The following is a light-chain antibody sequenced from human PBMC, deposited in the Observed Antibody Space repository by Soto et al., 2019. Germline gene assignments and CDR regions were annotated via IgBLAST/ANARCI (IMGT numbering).Light chain of an antibody. CDR3: SSYTTSNTRQIV. CDR2: DVS. Sequence: QSALTQPVPVSGSPGQSITISCTGTSSDVGGYNYVSWYQHHPGKAPKLMIYDVSNRPSGVSNRFSGSKSGNTASLTISGLQPEDEADYYCSSYTTSNTRQIVFGTGTKVTVL. CDR1: SSDVGGYNY. J-gene: IGLJ1*01. V-gene: IGLV2-14*03.